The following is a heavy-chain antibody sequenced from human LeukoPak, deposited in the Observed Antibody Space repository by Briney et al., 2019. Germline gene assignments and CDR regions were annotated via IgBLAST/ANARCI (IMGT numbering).Heavy chain of an antibody. CDR3: VRSDRETFAFDV. Sequence: PGGSLRLSCAASGFTFSYFEMNWVRQAPGKGLEWVSYIQSTGTTIHYADSVKGRFIISRDNAENSLYLQVNNLRVEDTAVYYCVRSDRETFAFDVWGQGTMVTVSS. D-gene: IGHD2/OR15-2a*01. CDR1: GFTFSYFE. V-gene: IGHV3-48*03. J-gene: IGHJ3*01. CDR2: IQSTGTTI.